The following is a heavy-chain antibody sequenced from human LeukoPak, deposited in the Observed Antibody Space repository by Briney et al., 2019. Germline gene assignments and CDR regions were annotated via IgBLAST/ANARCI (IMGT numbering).Heavy chain of an antibody. CDR3: ARDYQQWLVRAFDY. CDR2: IYYSGSS. CDR1: GGSISSYY. Sequence: SETLSLTCTVSGGSISSYYWSWIRQPPGKGLEYIGSIYYSGSSYYNPSLKSRVTISVDTSKNHFSLRLSSVTTADTAVYYCARDYQQWLVRAFDYWGQGTLVTVSS. V-gene: IGHV4-59*12. J-gene: IGHJ4*02. D-gene: IGHD6-19*01.